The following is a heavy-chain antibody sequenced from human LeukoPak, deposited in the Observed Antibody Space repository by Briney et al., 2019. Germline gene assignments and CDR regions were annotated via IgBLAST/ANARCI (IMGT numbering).Heavy chain of an antibody. CDR1: GFTFSSYW. CDR3: ARDPQYDTS. J-gene: IGHJ5*02. V-gene: IGHV3-74*01. Sequence: GGSLRLSCAASGFTFSSYWLQWVRQAPGKGLVWVSRIKCDGCSISYADSVKGRFTSSRDNAKNTVYLPMKSLIGEDTAVFYCARDPQYDTSWGQGTMVTVSS. D-gene: IGHD3-9*01. CDR2: IKCDGCSI.